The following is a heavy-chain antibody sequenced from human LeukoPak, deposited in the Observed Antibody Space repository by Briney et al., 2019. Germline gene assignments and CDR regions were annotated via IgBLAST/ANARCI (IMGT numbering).Heavy chain of an antibody. D-gene: IGHD6-13*01. J-gene: IGHJ4*02. CDR3: ARHKGSSWYRGKGFDY. CDR1: GGSISSGGYS. Sequence: SQTLSLTCAVSGGSISSGGYSWSWIRQPPGKGLEWIGYIYYSGSTYYNPSLKSRVTISVDTSKNQFSLKLSSVTAADTAVYYCARHKGSSWYRGKGFDYWGQGTLVTVSS. V-gene: IGHV4-30-4*07. CDR2: IYYSGST.